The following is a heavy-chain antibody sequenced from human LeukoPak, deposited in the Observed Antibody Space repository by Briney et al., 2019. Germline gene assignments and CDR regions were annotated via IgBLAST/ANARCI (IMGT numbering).Heavy chain of an antibody. J-gene: IGHJ4*02. CDR2: ISYDGSNK. Sequence: GGSLRLSCAASGFTFSSYAMHWVRQAPGKGLEWVAVISYDGSNKYYADSVKGRFTISRDNSKNTLYLQMDNLRAEDTAVYYCARGADSGSSWYFGYWGQGTLVIVSS. CDR1: GFTFSSYA. D-gene: IGHD1-26*01. CDR3: ARGADSGSSWYFGY. V-gene: IGHV3-30-3*01.